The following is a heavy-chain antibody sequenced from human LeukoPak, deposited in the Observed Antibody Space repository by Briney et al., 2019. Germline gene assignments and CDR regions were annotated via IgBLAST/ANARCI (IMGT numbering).Heavy chain of an antibody. CDR3: ARGPSSGWSIFPHN. D-gene: IGHD6-13*01. J-gene: IGHJ4*02. CDR1: GYTFTDYY. Sequence: ASVKVSCKASGYTFTDYYMHWVRQAPGQGLEWMGWINPNSGGTNYAQKFQGRVTMTRDTSISTAYMELSRLRSDDTAVYYCARGPSSGWSIFPHNWGQGTLVTVSS. CDR2: INPNSGGT. V-gene: IGHV1-2*02.